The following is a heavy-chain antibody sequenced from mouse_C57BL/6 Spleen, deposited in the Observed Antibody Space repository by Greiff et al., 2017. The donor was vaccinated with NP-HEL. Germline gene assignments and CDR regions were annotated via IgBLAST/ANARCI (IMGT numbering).Heavy chain of an antibody. D-gene: IGHD1-1*01. CDR1: GFTFSDYY. Sequence: EVKLMESEGGLVQPGSSMKLSCTASGFTFSDYYMAWVRQVPEKGLEWVANINYDGSSTYYLDSLKSRFIISRDNAKNILYLQMSSLKSEDTATYYCARVPYYYGSDWYFDVWGTGTTVTVSS. CDR3: ARVPYYYGSDWYFDV. V-gene: IGHV5-16*01. J-gene: IGHJ1*03. CDR2: INYDGSST.